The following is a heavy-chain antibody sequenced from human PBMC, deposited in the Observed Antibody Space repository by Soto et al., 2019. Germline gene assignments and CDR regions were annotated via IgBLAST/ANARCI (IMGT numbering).Heavy chain of an antibody. CDR3: ARLGRSGWYNYYGMDV. D-gene: IGHD6-19*01. CDR2: IYPGDSDT. J-gene: IGHJ6*02. CDR1: GYSFTSYW. V-gene: IGHV5-51*01. Sequence: GESLKISCKGSGYSFTSYWIGWVRQMPGKGLEWMGIIYPGDSDTRYSPSFQGQVTISADKSISTAYLQWSSLKASDTAMYYCARLGRSGWYNYYGMDVWGQGTTVTVSS.